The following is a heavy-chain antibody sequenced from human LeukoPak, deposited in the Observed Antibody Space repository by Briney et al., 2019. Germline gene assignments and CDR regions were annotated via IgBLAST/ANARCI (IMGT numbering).Heavy chain of an antibody. Sequence: GESLKISCKASGYRFATDYIGWVRQMPGKGLEWMGIIYPGDSETKYSPSFQGQVTLSVDKSITTAYLQWSSLKASDTAMYYCARGGPSYALDYWGQGTLVTVSS. CDR1: GYRFATDY. V-gene: IGHV5-51*01. CDR3: ARGGPSYALDY. J-gene: IGHJ4*02. D-gene: IGHD3-16*01. CDR2: IYPGDSET.